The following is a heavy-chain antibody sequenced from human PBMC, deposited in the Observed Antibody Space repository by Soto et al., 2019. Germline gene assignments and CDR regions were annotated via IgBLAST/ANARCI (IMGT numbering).Heavy chain of an antibody. D-gene: IGHD3-22*01. CDR3: ARDYYDSSGIPWFDP. J-gene: IGHJ5*02. Sequence: SVKVSCKASGGTFSSYAISWVLQAPGQGLEWMGGIIPIFGTANYAQKFQGRVTITADESTSTAYMELSSLRSEDTAVYYCARDYYDSSGIPWFDPWGQGTLVTVSS. CDR1: GGTFSSYA. CDR2: IIPIFGTA. V-gene: IGHV1-69*13.